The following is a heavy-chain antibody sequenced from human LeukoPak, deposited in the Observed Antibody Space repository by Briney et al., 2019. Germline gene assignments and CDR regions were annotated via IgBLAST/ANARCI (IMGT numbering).Heavy chain of an antibody. CDR1: EFTFFTYW. Sequence: PGGSLRLSCAASEFTFFTYWMTWVRQAPGKGLEWVANIKQDGSEKYYVDSVKGRFTISRDNAKNSLYLQMNSLRVEDTAVCYCARAGRKSRGVDIVRKKETVYDYYLDVWGKGTTVTVSS. V-gene: IGHV3-7*01. CDR3: ARAGRKSRGVDIVRKKETVYDYYLDV. J-gene: IGHJ6*03. D-gene: IGHD2-15*01. CDR2: IKQDGSEK.